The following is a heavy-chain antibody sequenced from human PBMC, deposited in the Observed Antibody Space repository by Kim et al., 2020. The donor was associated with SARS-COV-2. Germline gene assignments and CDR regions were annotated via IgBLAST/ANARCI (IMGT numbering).Heavy chain of an antibody. J-gene: IGHJ4*02. V-gene: IGHV1-3*01. CDR3: ATGYTYGNPPDY. Sequence: KYSQKFQGRVTITRDTSASTAYMELSSLRSEDTAVYYCATGYTYGNPPDYWGQGTLVTVSS. D-gene: IGHD5-18*01.